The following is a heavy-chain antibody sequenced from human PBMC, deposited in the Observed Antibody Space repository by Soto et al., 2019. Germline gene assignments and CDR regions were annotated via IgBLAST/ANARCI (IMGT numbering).Heavy chain of an antibody. CDR1: GFSFRPHT. CDR2: ISTGGTYL. J-gene: IGHJ6*02. V-gene: IGHV3-21*06. CDR3: VKGGEDITSPYGMDV. Sequence: GGSLRLSCVASGFSFRPHTLVWVRQATGQGLEWVSYISTGGTYLEYAHSVKGRFTISRDDAADSVFLQMNSLKGDDTAVYYCVKGGEDITSPYGMDVWGQGTTVTVSS. D-gene: IGHD2-2*01.